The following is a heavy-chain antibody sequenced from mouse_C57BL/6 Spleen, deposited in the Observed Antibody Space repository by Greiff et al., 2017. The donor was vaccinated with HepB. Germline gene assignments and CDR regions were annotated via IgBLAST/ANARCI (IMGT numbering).Heavy chain of an antibody. Sequence: EVKLMESGPELVKPGASVKIPCKASGYTFTDYNMDWVKQSHGKSLEWIGDINPNNGGTIYNQKFKGKATLTVDKSSSTAYMELRSLTSEDTAVYYCARSYYDYDGAWFAYWGQGTLVTVSA. D-gene: IGHD2-4*01. CDR3: ARSYYDYDGAWFAY. J-gene: IGHJ3*01. CDR1: GYTFTDYN. V-gene: IGHV1-18*01. CDR2: INPNNGGT.